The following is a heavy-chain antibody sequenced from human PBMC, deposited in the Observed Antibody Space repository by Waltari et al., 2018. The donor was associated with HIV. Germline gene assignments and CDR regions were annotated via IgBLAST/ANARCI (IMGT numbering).Heavy chain of an antibody. CDR2: IDPGDSDT. CDR3: ARRQGDYRTAFNI. J-gene: IGHJ3*02. CDR1: GNSFSSHW. Sequence: EIQLVQSGGEMKKAGESLRISCKASGNSFSSHWIGWVRQLPGKGLEWMGIIDPGDSDTIYSPSFQGQVTISVDKSITTAYLQWSSLKASDTAIYYCARRQGDYRTAFNIWGQGTMVTVSP. V-gene: IGHV5-51*01. D-gene: IGHD4-17*01.